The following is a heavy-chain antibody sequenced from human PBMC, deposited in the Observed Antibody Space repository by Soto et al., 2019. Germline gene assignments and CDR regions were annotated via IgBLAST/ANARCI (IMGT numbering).Heavy chain of an antibody. V-gene: IGHV4-59*01. CDR1: GVSISNYY. J-gene: IGHJ5*02. Sequence: SSDTLSLTCTVCGVSISNYYWSWIRQPPGKGLEWVGYVYYSGTASYNPSLKSRVAMSVDTSKKQISLKLSSVTAADTAVYYCAREDTRWFDPWGQGTLVTVSS. CDR3: AREDTRWFDP. CDR2: VYYSGTA.